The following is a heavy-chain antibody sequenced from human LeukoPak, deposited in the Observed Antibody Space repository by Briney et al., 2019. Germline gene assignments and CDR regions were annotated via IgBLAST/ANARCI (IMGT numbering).Heavy chain of an antibody. J-gene: IGHJ4*02. Sequence: GGSLRLSCAASGFTFSSYSMNWVRQAPGKGLEWVSVIYSGGSTYYADSVKGRFTISRDNSKNTLYLQMNSLRAEDTAVYYCARYYGSGSYDYWGQGTLVTVSS. CDR2: IYSGGST. V-gene: IGHV3-66*01. CDR1: GFTFSSYS. CDR3: ARYYGSGSYDY. D-gene: IGHD3-10*01.